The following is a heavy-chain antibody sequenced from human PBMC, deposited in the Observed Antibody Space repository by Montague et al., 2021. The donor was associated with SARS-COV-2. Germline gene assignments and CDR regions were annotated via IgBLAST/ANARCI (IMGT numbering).Heavy chain of an antibody. J-gene: IGHJ3*01. CDR3: ASDFGYTAGYAFDV. CDR1: GFTFSSYR. D-gene: IGHD5-24*01. CDR2: INNNSNNI. V-gene: IGHV3-21*01. Sequence: SLRLSCAASGFTFSSYRMHWVRQAPGKGLEWVSSINNNSNNIYYANSVKGRFTISRDNAKNSLYLQMNSLRAEDTALYYCASDFGYTAGYAFDVWGQGTMVSVSS.